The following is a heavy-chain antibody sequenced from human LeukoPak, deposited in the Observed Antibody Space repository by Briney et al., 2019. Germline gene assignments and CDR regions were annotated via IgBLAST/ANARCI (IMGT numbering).Heavy chain of an antibody. CDR2: ISWNSGSI. Sequence: GRSLRLSCAASGFTFDDYAMHWVRQAPGKGLEWVSGISWNSGSIGYADSVKGRFTISRDNAKNSLYLQMNSLRAEDAALYYCAKELRGVNDAFDIWGQGTMVTVSS. CDR3: AKELRGVNDAFDI. V-gene: IGHV3-9*01. J-gene: IGHJ3*02. D-gene: IGHD3-10*01. CDR1: GFTFDDYA.